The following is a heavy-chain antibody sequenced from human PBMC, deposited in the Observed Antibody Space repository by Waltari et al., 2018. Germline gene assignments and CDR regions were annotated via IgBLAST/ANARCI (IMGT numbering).Heavy chain of an antibody. Sequence: QVQLQQWGAGLLKSSETLSLTCAVSGESFSAFYWSWIRQPPGKGLEWIGEINHGGSTNYNPSLKSRVTISVDRTRNQFSLNLNSVTAADTAVFYCARGRRLGYYYGLDVWGQGTTVTVSS. V-gene: IGHV4-34*02. CDR2: INHGGST. CDR3: ARGRRLGYYYGLDV. CDR1: GESFSAFY. J-gene: IGHJ6*02. D-gene: IGHD5-12*01.